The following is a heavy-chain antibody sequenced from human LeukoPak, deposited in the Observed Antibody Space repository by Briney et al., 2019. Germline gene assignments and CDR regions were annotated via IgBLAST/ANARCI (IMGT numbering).Heavy chain of an antibody. J-gene: IGHJ4*02. CDR3: ARSGYDRDFDY. CDR2: VYHSGST. CDR1: GGSISSDNW. V-gene: IGHV4-4*02. Sequence: SGTLSLTCAVSGGSISSDNWWSWVRQPPGKGLEWIGEVYHSGSTHYKPSLRSRVTISVDKSNNQFSLRLSSVTAADTAVYYCARSGYDRDFDYWGQGTLVTVSS. D-gene: IGHD3-22*01.